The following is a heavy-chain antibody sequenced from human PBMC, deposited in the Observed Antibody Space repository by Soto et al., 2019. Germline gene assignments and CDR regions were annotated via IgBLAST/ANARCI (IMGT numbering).Heavy chain of an antibody. CDR1: GYTFTDYY. CDR3: ARRSSGWSDY. V-gene: IGHV1-2*02. J-gene: IGHJ4*02. CDR2: INPNSGGT. Sequence: QVQLVQSGAEVKKPGASVKVSCKASGYTFTDYYIHWVRQAPGQGLEWMGWINPNSGGTNYAQKFQGRVSMTRDTSITTAYMALSRLTSDDTAMYYCARRSSGWSDYWGQGTLVTVSS. D-gene: IGHD6-19*01.